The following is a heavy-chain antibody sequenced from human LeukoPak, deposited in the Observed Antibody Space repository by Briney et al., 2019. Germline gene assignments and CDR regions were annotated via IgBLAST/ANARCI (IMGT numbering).Heavy chain of an antibody. D-gene: IGHD3-16*01. V-gene: IGHV3-74*01. J-gene: IGHJ4*02. CDR1: GLSLSDFW. Sequence: GGSLRLSCAASGLSLSDFWMHWVRQVPGKGLVWVSRISPDGTKTGYADFVKGRFIISRDNAKNALYLQMNNLRVDDTAMYYCASQGGYWGQGTLVAVSS. CDR2: ISPDGTKT. CDR3: ASQGGY.